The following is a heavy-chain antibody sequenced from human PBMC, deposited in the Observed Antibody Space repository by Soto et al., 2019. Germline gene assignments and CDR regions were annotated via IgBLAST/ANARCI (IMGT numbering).Heavy chain of an antibody. CDR2: MNPNSGNT. CDR3: ARSYSSGWYLVFSVGHYGMDV. Sequence: ASVKVSCKASGYTFTSYDINWVRQATGRGLEWMGWMNPNSGNTGYAQKFQGRVTMTRNTSISTAYMELSSLRSEDTAVYYCARSYSSGWYLVFSVGHYGMDVWGQGTTVTVSS. CDR1: GYTFTSYD. D-gene: IGHD6-19*01. J-gene: IGHJ6*02. V-gene: IGHV1-8*01.